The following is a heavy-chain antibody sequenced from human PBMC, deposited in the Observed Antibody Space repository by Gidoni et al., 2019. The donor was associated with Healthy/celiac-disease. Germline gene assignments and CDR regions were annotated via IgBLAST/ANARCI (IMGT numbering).Heavy chain of an antibody. J-gene: IGHJ4*02. Sequence: QVQLVQSGAEVKKPGSSVKVSCKASGGTFSSYAISWVRQAPGQGLEWMGGIIPIFGTANYAQKFQGRVTIPADESTRPAYMELSSLRSEDTAVYYCARDGFSQSGSYLGYWGQGTLVTVSS. D-gene: IGHD1-26*01. V-gene: IGHV1-69*01. CDR3: ARDGFSQSGSYLGY. CDR2: IIPIFGTA. CDR1: GGTFSSYA.